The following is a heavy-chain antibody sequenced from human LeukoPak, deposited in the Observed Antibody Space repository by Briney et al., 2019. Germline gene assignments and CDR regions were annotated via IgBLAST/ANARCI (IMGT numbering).Heavy chain of an antibody. D-gene: IGHD2/OR15-2a*01. J-gene: IGHJ4*02. V-gene: IGHV4-59*01. Sequence: PSETLSLTCTVSGGSISCYYWSWIRQPPGKGLEWIGYIYYSGSTNYNPSLKSRVTISVDTSKNQFSLKLSSVTAADTAVYYCAGDAFHVPYPGYWGQGTLVTVSS. CDR2: IYYSGST. CDR3: AGDAFHVPYPGY. CDR1: GGSISCYY.